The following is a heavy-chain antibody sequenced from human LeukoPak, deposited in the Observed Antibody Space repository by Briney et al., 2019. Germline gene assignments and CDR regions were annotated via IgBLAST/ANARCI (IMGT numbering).Heavy chain of an antibody. CDR2: IVPIFGTA. V-gene: IGHV1-69*05. CDR3: AISSGYYYLNWFDP. J-gene: IGHJ5*02. Sequence: GSSVKVSCKASGGTFSSYAISWVRQAPGQGLEWMGGIVPIFGTANYAQKFQGRVTITTDESTSTAYMELSSLRSEDTAVYYCAISSGYYYLNWFDPWGQGTLVTVSS. CDR1: GGTFSSYA. D-gene: IGHD3-22*01.